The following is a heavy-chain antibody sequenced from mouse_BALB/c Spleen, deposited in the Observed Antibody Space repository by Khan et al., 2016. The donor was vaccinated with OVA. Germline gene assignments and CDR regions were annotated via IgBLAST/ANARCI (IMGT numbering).Heavy chain of an antibody. CDR1: GDSITSGF. V-gene: IGHV3-8*02. D-gene: IGHD1-1*01. J-gene: IGHJ4*01. CDR2: VTYSGNT. CDR3: ARSYGSWTMDY. Sequence: EVQLQESGPSLVKPSQTLSLTCSVTGDSITSGFWNWIRKFPGNKFEYMGYVTYSGNTYYNPSLKSRISITRDTYKGQYYLQLNSVTTEDTATYFCARSYGSWTMDYWGQGTSVTVSS.